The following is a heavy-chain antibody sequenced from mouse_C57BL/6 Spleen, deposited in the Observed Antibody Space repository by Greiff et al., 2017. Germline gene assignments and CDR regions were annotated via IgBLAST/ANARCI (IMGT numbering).Heavy chain of an antibody. CDR1: GYTFTSYG. D-gene: IGHD1-1*01. V-gene: IGHV1-81*01. CDR3: SREGFITTVVDPWFAY. J-gene: IGHJ3*01. Sequence: QVQLQQSGAELARPGASVKLSCKASGYTFTSYGISWVKQRTGQGLEWIGEIYPRSGNTYYNEKFKGKATLTADKSSSTASMELRSLTSEDSAVYFCSREGFITTVVDPWFAYWGQGTLVTVSA. CDR2: IYPRSGNT.